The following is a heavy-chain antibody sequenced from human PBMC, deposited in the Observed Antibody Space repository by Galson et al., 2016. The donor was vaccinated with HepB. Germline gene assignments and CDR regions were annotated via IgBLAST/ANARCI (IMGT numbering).Heavy chain of an antibody. CDR2: IKEDGSEK. CDR3: AREYSGTPGFDS. Sequence: SLRLSCAASGFTFSNYWMSWVRQAPGKGREWVANIKEDGSEKYYVDSVKGRFTISRDNAKKSLYIQMKSLRSEDTALYYCAREYSGTPGFDSWGQGTLVAVSS. D-gene: IGHD1-26*01. CDR1: GFTFSNYW. V-gene: IGHV3-7*04. J-gene: IGHJ4*02.